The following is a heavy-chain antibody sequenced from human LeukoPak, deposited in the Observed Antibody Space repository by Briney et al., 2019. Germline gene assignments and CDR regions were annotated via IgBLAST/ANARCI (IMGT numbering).Heavy chain of an antibody. CDR2: ISSSGSTI. D-gene: IGHD6-19*01. CDR1: GFTFSDYY. CDR3: ARDESHLAVARGPWFDR. J-gene: IGHJ5*02. Sequence: GGSLRLSCAASGFTFSDYYMSWIRQAPGKGLEWVSYISSSGSTIYYADSVKGRFTISRDNAKNSLYLQMNSLRAEDTAVYYWARDESHLAVARGPWFDRWGQGTLVTVSS. V-gene: IGHV3-11*04.